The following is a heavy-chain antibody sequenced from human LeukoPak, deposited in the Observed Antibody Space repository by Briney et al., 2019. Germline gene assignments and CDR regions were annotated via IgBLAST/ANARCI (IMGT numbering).Heavy chain of an antibody. Sequence: SETLSLTCTVSGGSISSSSYYWGWIRQPPGKGLEWIGSIYYSGSTYYNPSLKSRVIISVDTSKNQFSLKLSSVTAADTAVYYCARHIMYYDFWSRTYPAYFDYWGQGTLVTVSS. CDR2: IYYSGST. J-gene: IGHJ4*02. CDR1: GGSISSSSYY. CDR3: ARHIMYYDFWSRTYPAYFDY. V-gene: IGHV4-39*01. D-gene: IGHD3-3*01.